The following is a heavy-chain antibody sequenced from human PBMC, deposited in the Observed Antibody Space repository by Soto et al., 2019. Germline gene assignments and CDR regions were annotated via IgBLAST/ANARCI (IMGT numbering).Heavy chain of an antibody. CDR2: ISGSGGHI. J-gene: IGHJ4*02. V-gene: IGHV3-23*01. CDR1: GFTFGNYA. CDR3: AREYSLAVVATGD. Sequence: PGGSLRLSCAASGFTFGNYAMSWVRQTPGKGLEWVSSISGSGGHIYYTGSVKGRFTISRDNSKNTLYLQMNSLRAEDTSVYYCAREYSLAVVATGDWGQGILVTVSS. D-gene: IGHD3-22*01.